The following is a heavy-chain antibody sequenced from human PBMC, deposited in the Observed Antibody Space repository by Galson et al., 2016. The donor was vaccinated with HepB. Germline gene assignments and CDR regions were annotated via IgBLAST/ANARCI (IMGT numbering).Heavy chain of an antibody. J-gene: IGHJ4*02. CDR3: ARDVGGIMFDY. V-gene: IGHV3-23*01. Sequence: SLRLSCAASGFTFSDYGMAWARQAPGRGLEWVATMAGVGGNTHYPDSVKGRFTISRDNSKNTLSLQMNSLRAEDTALYYCARDVGGIMFDYWGQGTLVTVSS. CDR2: MAGVGGNT. D-gene: IGHD3-16*02. CDR1: GFTFSDYG.